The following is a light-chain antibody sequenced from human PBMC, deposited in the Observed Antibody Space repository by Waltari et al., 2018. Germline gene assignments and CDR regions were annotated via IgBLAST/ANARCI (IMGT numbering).Light chain of an antibody. CDR3: QQAQNFPWT. Sequence: DIQMTQSPSSVSASIGDRVSITCRASQGISWLDWYQQKPGKAPKLLIFGASNLQSGVPARVSGSGSGTDFTLTINSLHPDDLATYYCQQAQNFPWTFGQGTKVEI. CDR2: GAS. CDR1: QGISW. J-gene: IGKJ1*01. V-gene: IGKV1-12*01.